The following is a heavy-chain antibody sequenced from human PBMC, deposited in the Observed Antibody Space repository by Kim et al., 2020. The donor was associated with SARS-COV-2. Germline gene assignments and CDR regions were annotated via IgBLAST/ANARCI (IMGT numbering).Heavy chain of an antibody. J-gene: IGHJ6*02. CDR3: ATDKRTRYCSGGSCYLGDYYYYGMDV. CDR1: GYTLTELS. CDR2: FDPEDGET. Sequence: ASVKVSCKVSGYTLTELSMHWVRQAPGKGLEWMGGFDPEDGETIYAQKFQGRVTMTEDTSTDTAYMELSSLRSKDTAVYYCATDKRTRYCSGGSCYLGDYYYYGMDVWGQGTTVTVSS. V-gene: IGHV1-24*01. D-gene: IGHD2-15*01.